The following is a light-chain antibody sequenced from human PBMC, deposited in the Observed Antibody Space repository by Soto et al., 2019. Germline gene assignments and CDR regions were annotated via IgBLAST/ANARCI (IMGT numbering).Light chain of an antibody. CDR2: GAS. CDR1: QSVSLNY. CDR3: QQYGSSPWT. Sequence: ENVLTQSPGTLSFSPGERATISCMSSQSVSLNYLAWYQQKPGQAPRLLIYGASSRATGIPDRFSGSGSGTDFTLTISRLEPEDFAVYYCQQYGSSPWTFGQGTKVDIK. V-gene: IGKV3-20*01. J-gene: IGKJ1*01.